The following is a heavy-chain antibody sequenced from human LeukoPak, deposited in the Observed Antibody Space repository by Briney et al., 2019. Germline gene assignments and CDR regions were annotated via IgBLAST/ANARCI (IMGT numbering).Heavy chain of an antibody. CDR2: IYHSGST. Sequence: PSETLSLTCTVSGGSISTSSYYWGWIRQPPGKGLEWIGSIYHSGSTYYNPSLKSRVIISIDTSKNHFSLKLSSVTAADTALYYCARVEGQRAFDYWGQGTLVTVSS. CDR3: ARVEGQRAFDY. CDR1: GGSISTSSYY. V-gene: IGHV4-39*02. J-gene: IGHJ4*02.